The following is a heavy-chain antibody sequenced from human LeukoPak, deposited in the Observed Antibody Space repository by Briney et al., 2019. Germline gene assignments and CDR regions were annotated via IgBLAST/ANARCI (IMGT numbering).Heavy chain of an antibody. CDR1: GYSFSNYW. J-gene: IGHJ4*02. CDR3: ARSNNWNYGTPFDY. CDR2: IYPGDSDV. Sequence: KSGESLKISCRGSGYSFSNYWIGWVRQMPGKGLEWMGIIYPGDSDVRYSPAFQGQVTISIDNSISTAYLQWSSLKASDTAMYYCARSNNWNYGTPFDYWGQVTLVTVSS. V-gene: IGHV5-51*01. D-gene: IGHD1-7*01.